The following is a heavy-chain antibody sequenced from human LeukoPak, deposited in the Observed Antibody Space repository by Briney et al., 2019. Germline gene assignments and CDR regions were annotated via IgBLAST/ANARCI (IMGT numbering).Heavy chain of an antibody. CDR1: GYTFTSYG. Sequence: ASVTVSFKASGYTFTSYGISWVRQAPGQGLEWMGWISAYKGYTNYAQKLQGRVTLTTDTSTSTAYMELRTLRSDDTAVYYCAIGYDILTGHFDYWGQGTLVTVSS. CDR3: AIGYDILTGHFDY. J-gene: IGHJ4*02. V-gene: IGHV1-18*01. CDR2: ISAYKGYT. D-gene: IGHD3-9*01.